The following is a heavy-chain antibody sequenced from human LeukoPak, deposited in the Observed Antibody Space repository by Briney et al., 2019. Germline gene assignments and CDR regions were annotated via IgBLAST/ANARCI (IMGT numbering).Heavy chain of an antibody. Sequence: GGSLRLSCAASGFTFSSHWMTWVRQAPGKGLEWVASVKEDVNERYYVDSVKGRFTISRDNAKNSVFLEMNSLRVDDSAVYYCAKGHYYDSSGSYWGQGTLVTVSS. D-gene: IGHD3-22*01. J-gene: IGHJ4*02. CDR1: GFTFSSHW. CDR2: VKEDVNER. CDR3: AKGHYYDSSGSY. V-gene: IGHV3-7*01.